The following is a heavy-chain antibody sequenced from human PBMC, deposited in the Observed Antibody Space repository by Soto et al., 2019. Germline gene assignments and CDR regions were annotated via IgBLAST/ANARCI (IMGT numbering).Heavy chain of an antibody. CDR1: GYIFTGYY. J-gene: IGHJ4*02. CDR3: ARVMSGSYLGHGYYFDY. D-gene: IGHD1-26*01. CDR2: IDPNSGGT. V-gene: IGHV1-2*02. Sequence: ASVKVSCKASGYIFTGYYMHWVRQAPGQGLEWMGWIDPNSGGTDYAQKFQGRVTMTRGTSISTAYMELSRLGVDDTAVYYCARVMSGSYLGHGYYFDYWGQGTLVTVSS.